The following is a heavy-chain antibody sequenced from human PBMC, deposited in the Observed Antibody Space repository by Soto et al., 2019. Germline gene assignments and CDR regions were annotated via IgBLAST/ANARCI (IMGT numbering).Heavy chain of an antibody. D-gene: IGHD3-22*01. J-gene: IGHJ4*02. Sequence: SVKVSCKASGFTFTTSAVQWVRQTRGQRLEWIGWILVGSGNTNYAQKFHERVTITWDMSTTTAYMELTSLRSDDTAVYYCAAVPYYYDSSTYYFDYWGQGTLVTVSS. V-gene: IGHV1-58*01. CDR2: ILVGSGNT. CDR3: AAVPYYYDSSTYYFDY. CDR1: GFTFTTSA.